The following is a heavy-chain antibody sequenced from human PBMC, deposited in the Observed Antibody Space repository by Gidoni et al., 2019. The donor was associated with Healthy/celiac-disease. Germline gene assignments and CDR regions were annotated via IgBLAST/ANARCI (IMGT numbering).Heavy chain of an antibody. CDR3: ARLQSIAARPGAFDI. J-gene: IGHJ3*02. D-gene: IGHD6-6*01. CDR2: IYYSGST. CDR1: GGSISSSSYY. Sequence: QLQLQESGPGLVKPSETLSLTCTVSGGSISSSSYYWGWIRQPPGKGLEWIGSIYYSGSTYYNPSLKSRVTISVDTSKNQFSLKLSSVTAADTAVYYCARLQSIAARPGAFDIWGQGTMVTVSS. V-gene: IGHV4-39*01.